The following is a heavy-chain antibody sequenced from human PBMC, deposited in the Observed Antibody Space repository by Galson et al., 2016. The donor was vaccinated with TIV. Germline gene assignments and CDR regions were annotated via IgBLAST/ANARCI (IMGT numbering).Heavy chain of an antibody. Sequence: TLSLTCTVSGDPFSSGSYYWTWTRQPAGKGLEWIGHLSSGGTTNYNPSFKGRVTMSLDTSKNQVSLKVTSVTAADTAVYYCARGRRGADSWSGYAFHDMDVWGQGTTVTVSS. J-gene: IGHJ6*02. D-gene: IGHD3-3*01. CDR1: GDPFSSGSYY. CDR2: LSSGGTT. CDR3: ARGRRGADSWSGYAFHDMDV. V-gene: IGHV4-61*09.